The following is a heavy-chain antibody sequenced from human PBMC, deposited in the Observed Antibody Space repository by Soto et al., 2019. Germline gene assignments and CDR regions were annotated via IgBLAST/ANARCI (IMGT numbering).Heavy chain of an antibody. Sequence: ASVKVSCKACGGTFSSYAISWVRQAPGQGLEWMGGIIPIFGTANYAQKFQGRVTITADKSTSTAYMELSSLRSEDTAVYYCARDRLAAIRHLARPYGMHVWGQATTVTVSS. CDR1: GGTFSSYA. CDR3: ARDRLAAIRHLARPYGMHV. CDR2: IIPIFGTA. V-gene: IGHV1-69*06. J-gene: IGHJ6*02. D-gene: IGHD6-13*01.